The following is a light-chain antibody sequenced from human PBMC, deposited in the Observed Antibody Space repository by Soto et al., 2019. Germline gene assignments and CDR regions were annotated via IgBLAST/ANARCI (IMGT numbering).Light chain of an antibody. CDR3: QKYNRAPKT. CDR1: QGIRNY. Sequence: DIQMTQSPSSLSASVGDRVTITCRASQGIRNYLAWYQQKPGKAPKLLIYGATTLQSGVPSRFSGSGSGTDFTLTINSLQPEDVATYYCQKYNRAPKTFGQGTKVQIK. J-gene: IGKJ1*01. CDR2: GAT. V-gene: IGKV1-27*01.